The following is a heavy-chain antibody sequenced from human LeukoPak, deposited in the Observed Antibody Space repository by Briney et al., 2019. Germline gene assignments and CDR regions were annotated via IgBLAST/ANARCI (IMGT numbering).Heavy chain of an antibody. J-gene: IGHJ4*02. D-gene: IGHD5-24*01. Sequence: SETLSLTCAVYGGSFSGYYWSWIRQPPGKGLEWIGEINHSGSNNYNPSLKSRVTISVDTSKNQFSLKLSSVTAADTAVYYCARDGYNGARYWGQGTLVTVSS. CDR2: INHSGSN. CDR1: GGSFSGYY. CDR3: ARDGYNGARY. V-gene: IGHV4-34*01.